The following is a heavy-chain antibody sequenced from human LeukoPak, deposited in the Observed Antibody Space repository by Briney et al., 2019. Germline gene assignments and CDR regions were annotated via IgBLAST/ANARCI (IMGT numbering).Heavy chain of an antibody. CDR3: ARGWNSWYFDY. D-gene: IGHD1/OR15-1a*01. Sequence: GGTLRLSCAASGFTFSNYEMNWVRQAPGKGLEWVSYISSSSSTIYYVDSVKGRFTISRDSAKNSLYLQMGSLRDEDTAVYYCARGWNSWYFDYWGQGTLVTVSS. CDR2: ISSSSSTI. V-gene: IGHV3-48*02. J-gene: IGHJ4*02. CDR1: GFTFSNYE.